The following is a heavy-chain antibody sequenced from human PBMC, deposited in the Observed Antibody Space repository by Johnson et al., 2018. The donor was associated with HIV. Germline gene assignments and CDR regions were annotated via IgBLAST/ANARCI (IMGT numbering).Heavy chain of an antibody. V-gene: IGHV3-43D*03. CDR1: GFTFDDYA. J-gene: IGHJ3*02. CDR2: ISWDGGST. CDR3: ARVEQLGAFDI. Sequence: VQLVESGGGVVRPGGSLRLSCAASGFTFDDYAMHWVRQAPGKGLEWVSLISWDGGSTYYADSVKGRFTISRDNSKNTLYLPMNSLRVEDTAVYYCARVEQLGAFDIWGQGTMVTVSA. D-gene: IGHD6-6*01.